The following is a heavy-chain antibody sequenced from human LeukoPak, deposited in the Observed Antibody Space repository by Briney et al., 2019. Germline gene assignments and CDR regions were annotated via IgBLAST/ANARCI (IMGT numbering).Heavy chain of an antibody. J-gene: IGHJ4*02. V-gene: IGHV4-59*08. CDR2: IFYSGTT. D-gene: IGHD4-17*01. CDR3: ARLGFRSGDRYLTDY. Sequence: SSETLSLTCTVSGASISGYYWSWIRQPPGKGLEWFGWIFYSGTTNYNPSLASRVTISVDTSNNHFSLRLSSVTAADTAVYYCARLGFRSGDRYLTDYWGQGTLVTVSS. CDR1: GASISGYY.